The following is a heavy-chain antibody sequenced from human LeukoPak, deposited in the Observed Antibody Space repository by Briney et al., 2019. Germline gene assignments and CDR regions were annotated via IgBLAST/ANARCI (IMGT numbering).Heavy chain of an antibody. CDR2: INPNSGGT. V-gene: IGHV1-2*02. CDR1: GYTFTGYY. CDR3: ARMMAPRLYYDSSGYYYGAFDI. D-gene: IGHD3-22*01. Sequence: ASVKVSCMASGYTFTGYYMHWVRQAPGQGLEWMGWINPNSGGTNYVQKVQGRVTMTRDTSISTAYMELRSLRSDDTAVYYCARMMAPRLYYDSSGYYYGAFDIWGQGTLVTVSS. J-gene: IGHJ3*02.